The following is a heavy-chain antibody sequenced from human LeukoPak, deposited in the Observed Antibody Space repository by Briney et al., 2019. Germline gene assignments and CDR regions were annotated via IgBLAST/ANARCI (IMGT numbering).Heavy chain of an antibody. V-gene: IGHV4-59*01. J-gene: IGHJ4*02. CDR3: ARVSGYCSSTSCLYTRHFDY. CDR1: GGSISSYY. Sequence: SETLSLTCTVSGGSISSYYWSWIRQPPGKGLEWIGYIYYSGSTNYSPSLKSRVTISVDTSKNQFSLKLSPVTAADTAVYYCARVSGYCSSTSCLYTRHFDYWGQGTLVTVSS. CDR2: IYYSGST. D-gene: IGHD2-2*01.